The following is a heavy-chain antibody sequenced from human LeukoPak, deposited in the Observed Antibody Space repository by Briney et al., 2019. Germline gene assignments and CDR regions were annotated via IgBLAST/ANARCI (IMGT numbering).Heavy chain of an antibody. Sequence: PSETLSLTCTLSGGSISQYYWSWIRQPPGKGPEWIGYVYRSGNTNYNPSLKSRVTISVDTSKNHFSLNLTSVTAAGTAVYYCARVKDFAYSFFDLRGRGTLVTVSS. CDR1: GGSISQYY. V-gene: IGHV4-59*01. J-gene: IGHJ2*01. CDR2: VYRSGNT. CDR3: ARVKDFAYSFFDL.